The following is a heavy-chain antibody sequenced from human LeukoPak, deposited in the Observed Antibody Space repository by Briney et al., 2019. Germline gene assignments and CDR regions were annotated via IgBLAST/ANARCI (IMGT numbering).Heavy chain of an antibody. CDR3: ARAGQQLVNPCVY. CDR1: GGSISSGGYS. Sequence: PSETLSLTCAVSGGSISSGGYSWSWIRQPPGKGLEWIGYIYHSGSTYYNPSLKSRVTISVDRSKNQFSLKLSSVTAADTAVYYCARAGQQLVNPCVYWGQGTLVTVSS. V-gene: IGHV4-30-2*01. CDR2: IYHSGST. J-gene: IGHJ4*02. D-gene: IGHD6-13*01.